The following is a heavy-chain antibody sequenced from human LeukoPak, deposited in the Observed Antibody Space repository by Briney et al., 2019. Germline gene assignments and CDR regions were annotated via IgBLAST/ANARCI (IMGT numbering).Heavy chain of an antibody. CDR1: GFTFSSYG. CDR2: ISYDGSNK. CDR3: AKLLTSSGEDY. D-gene: IGHD3-22*01. V-gene: IGHV3-30*18. J-gene: IGHJ4*02. Sequence: GGSLRHSCAASGFTFSSYGMHWVRQAPGKGLEWVAVISYDGSNKYYADSVKGRFTISRDNSKNTLYLQMNSLRAEDTAVYYCAKLLTSSGEDYWGQGTLVTVSS.